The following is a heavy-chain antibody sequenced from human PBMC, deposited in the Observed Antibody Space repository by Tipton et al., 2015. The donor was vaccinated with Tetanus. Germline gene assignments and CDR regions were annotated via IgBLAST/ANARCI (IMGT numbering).Heavy chain of an antibody. CDR1: GYSFTSYW. CDR2: IYPGDSDT. D-gene: IGHD1-26*01. CDR3: ARHAGATVYYYYMDV. J-gene: IGHJ6*03. V-gene: IGHV5-51*01. Sequence: QSGAEVKKPGESLKISCKGSGYSFTSYWIGWVRQMPGKGLEWMGIIYPGDSDTRYSPSFQGQVTISADKFISTAYLQWSSLKASDTAMYYCARHAGATVYYYYMDVWGKGTTVTVSS.